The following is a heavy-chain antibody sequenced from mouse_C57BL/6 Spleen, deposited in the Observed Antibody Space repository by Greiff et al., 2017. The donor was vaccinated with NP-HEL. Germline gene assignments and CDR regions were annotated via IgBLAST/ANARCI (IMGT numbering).Heavy chain of an antibody. CDR2: ISYDGSN. CDR1: GYSITSGYY. V-gene: IGHV3-6*01. CDR3: ARADYLYYFDY. Sequence: ESGPGLVKPSQSLSLTCSVTGYSITSGYYWNWIRQFPGNKLEWMGYISYDGSNNYNPSLKNRISITRDTSKNQFFLQLNSVTTEDTATYYCARADYLYYFDYWGQGTTLSVSS. D-gene: IGHD5-5*01. J-gene: IGHJ2*01.